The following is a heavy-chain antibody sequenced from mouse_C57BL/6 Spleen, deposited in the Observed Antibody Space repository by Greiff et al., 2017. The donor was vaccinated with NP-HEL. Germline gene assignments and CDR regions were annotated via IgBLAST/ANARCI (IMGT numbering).Heavy chain of an antibody. CDR2: IWSGGST. V-gene: IGHV2-2*01. D-gene: IGHD1-1*01. J-gene: IGHJ1*03. Sequence: VQLQQSGPGLVQPSQSLSITCTVSGFSLTSYGVHWVRQSPGKGLEWLGVIWSGGSTDYNAAFISRLSISKDNSKSQVFFKMNSLQADDTAIYYCARNSHYGSSYVYWYFDVWGTGTTVTVSS. CDR3: ARNSHYGSSYVYWYFDV. CDR1: GFSLTSYG.